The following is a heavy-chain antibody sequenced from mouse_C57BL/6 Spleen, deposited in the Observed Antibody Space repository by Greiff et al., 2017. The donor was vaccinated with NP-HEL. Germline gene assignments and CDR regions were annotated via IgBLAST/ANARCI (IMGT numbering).Heavy chain of an antibody. Sequence: VQLQQSGAELVKPGASVKLSCKASGYTFTSYWMHWVKQRPGQGLEWIGMIHPNSGSTNYNEKFKSKATLTVDKSSSTAYMQLSSLTSEDSAVYYCARWRWDAMDYWGQGTSVTVSS. CDR1: GYTFTSYW. CDR2: IHPNSGST. D-gene: IGHD4-1*01. CDR3: ARWRWDAMDY. V-gene: IGHV1-64*01. J-gene: IGHJ4*01.